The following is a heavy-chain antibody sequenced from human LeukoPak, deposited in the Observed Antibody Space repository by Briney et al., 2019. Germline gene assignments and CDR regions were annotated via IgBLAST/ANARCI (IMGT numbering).Heavy chain of an antibody. CDR2: ISAYNGNT. V-gene: IGHV1-18*01. Sequence: ASVKVSCKASGYTFTSYGISWVRQAPGQGLEWMGWISAYNGNTNYAQKLQGRVTMTTDTSTSTAYMELRSLRSDDTAVYYCAREGYCSSTSCYTLDDYYYYGVDVWGQGTTVTVSS. J-gene: IGHJ6*02. CDR1: GYTFTSYG. D-gene: IGHD2-2*02. CDR3: AREGYCSSTSCYTLDDYYYYGVDV.